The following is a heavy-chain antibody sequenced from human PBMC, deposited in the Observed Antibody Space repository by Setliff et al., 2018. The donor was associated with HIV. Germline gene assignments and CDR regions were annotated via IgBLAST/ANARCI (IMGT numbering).Heavy chain of an antibody. J-gene: IGHJ4*02. Sequence: PGESLKISCAASGFTFSSYGMHWVRQAPGKGLEWVTFIRHDGINEDYRDSVKGRFSVSRDNSKNTVFLQMNSLRVEDTALYYCARGVPGICSGGTCYLEYWGQGALVTSPQ. CDR3: ARGVPGICSGGTCYLEY. CDR1: GFTFSSYG. V-gene: IGHV3-30*02. CDR2: IRHDGINE. D-gene: IGHD2-15*01.